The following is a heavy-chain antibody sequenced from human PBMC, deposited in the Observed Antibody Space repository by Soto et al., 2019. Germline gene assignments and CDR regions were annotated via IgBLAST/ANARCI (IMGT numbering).Heavy chain of an antibody. Sequence: GESLKISCKGSGYSFTSYWIVWMRQMPGKGLDWMGIIYPGDSDTRYSPSFQGQVTISADKSISTAYLQWSSLKASDTAMYYCARRFDFWSGSGSYYYGLDVWGQGTTVTVSS. V-gene: IGHV5-51*01. CDR3: ARRFDFWSGSGSYYYGLDV. J-gene: IGHJ6*02. CDR2: IYPGDSDT. CDR1: GYSFTSYW. D-gene: IGHD3-3*01.